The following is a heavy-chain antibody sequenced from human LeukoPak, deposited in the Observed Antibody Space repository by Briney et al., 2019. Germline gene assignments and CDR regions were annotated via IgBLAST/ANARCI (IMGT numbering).Heavy chain of an antibody. CDR1: GFIFSSYA. CDR3: AKMRGQYYHSYYMDA. V-gene: IGHV3-23*01. Sequence: GGSLRLSCAASGFIFSSYAMSWVRQAPGKGLEWVSYGGSGGSTYYADSVKGRFTVSRGNSKSTLYLQMNSLTAEDTAVYYCAKMRGQYYHSYYMDAWGKGTTVTVSS. CDR2: GGSGGST. J-gene: IGHJ6*03.